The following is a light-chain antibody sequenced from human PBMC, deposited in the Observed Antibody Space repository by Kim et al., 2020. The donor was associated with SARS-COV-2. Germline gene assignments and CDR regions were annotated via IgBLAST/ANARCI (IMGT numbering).Light chain of an antibody. CDR2: DVT. V-gene: IGLV2-14*03. CDR1: SSDIGGYNY. J-gene: IGLJ3*02. CDR3: SSYTSSKTWV. Sequence: QSALTQPASVSGSPGQSITISCTGTSSDIGGYNYVSWYQQHPGKAPKLLIHDVTRRPSGVSNRFSGSKSGKTASLTISGLQAEDEADYYCSSYTSSKTWVFGGGTQLTVL.